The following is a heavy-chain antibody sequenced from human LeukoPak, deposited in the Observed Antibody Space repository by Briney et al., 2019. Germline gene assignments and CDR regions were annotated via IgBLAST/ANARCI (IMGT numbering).Heavy chain of an antibody. CDR1: GFTFSSYA. CDR3: AKEAKAYCGGDCYPYNYYYYMDV. V-gene: IGHV3-23*01. Sequence: PGGSLRLSCAASGFTFSSYAMSWVRQAPGKGLEWVSAISGSGGSTYYADSVKGRFTISRDNSKNTLYLEMNSLRAEDTAVYYCAKEAKAYCGGDCYPYNYYYYMDVWGKGTTVTISS. J-gene: IGHJ6*03. D-gene: IGHD2-21*02. CDR2: ISGSGGST.